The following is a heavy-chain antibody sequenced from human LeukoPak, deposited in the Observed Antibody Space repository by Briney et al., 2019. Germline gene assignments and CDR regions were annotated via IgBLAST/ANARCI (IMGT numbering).Heavy chain of an antibody. CDR2: ISSSSSYI. V-gene: IGHV3-21*01. J-gene: IGHJ4*02. D-gene: IGHD3-10*01. Sequence: GGSLRLSCAASGFTFSSYSMNWVRQAPGKGLEWVSSISSSSSYIYYADSVKGRFTISRDNAKNSLYLQMNSLRAEDTAVYYCARSPYYYGSGSYYKLDYWGQGTLVTVSS. CDR1: GFTFSSYS. CDR3: ARSPYYYGSGSYYKLDY.